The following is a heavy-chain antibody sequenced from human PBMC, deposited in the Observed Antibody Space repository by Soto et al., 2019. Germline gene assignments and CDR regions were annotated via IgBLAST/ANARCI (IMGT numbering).Heavy chain of an antibody. CDR3: ARDREIKDYYDSSGYEYYYYGMDV. J-gene: IGHJ6*02. CDR1: GGSISSGGYY. V-gene: IGHV4-31*03. CDR2: IYYSGST. Sequence: SETLSLTCTVSGGSISSGGYYWSWIRQHPGKGLEWIGYIYYSGSTYYNPSLKSRVTISVNTSKNQFSLKLSSVTAADTAVYYCARDREIKDYYDSSGYEYYYYGMDVWGQGTTVTVSS. D-gene: IGHD3-22*01.